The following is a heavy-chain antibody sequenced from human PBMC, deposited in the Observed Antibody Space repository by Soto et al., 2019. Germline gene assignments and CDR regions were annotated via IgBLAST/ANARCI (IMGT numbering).Heavy chain of an antibody. CDR1: GGSISSGGYY. CDR3: ARYSPRVRVTVTLEHYYFDY. J-gene: IGHJ4*02. CDR2: IYYSGGT. D-gene: IGHD4-17*01. Sequence: QVQLQESGPGLVKPSQTLSLTCTVSGGSISSGGYYWSWIRQHPGKGLEWIGYIYYSGGTYYNPSLKSRVTISVDTSKNQFSLKLSSVTAADTAVYYCARYSPRVRVTVTLEHYYFDYWGQGTLVTVSS. V-gene: IGHV4-31*03.